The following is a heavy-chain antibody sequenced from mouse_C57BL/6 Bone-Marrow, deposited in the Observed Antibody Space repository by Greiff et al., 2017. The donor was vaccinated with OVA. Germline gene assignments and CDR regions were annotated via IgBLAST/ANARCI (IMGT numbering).Heavy chain of an antibody. CDR1: GFTFSSYT. V-gene: IGHV5-9*01. CDR2: ISGGGGNT. J-gene: IGHJ4*01. D-gene: IGHD2-14*01. Sequence: EVHLVESGGGLVKPGGSLKLSCAASGFTFSSYTMSWVRQTPEKRLEWVATISGGGGNTYYPDSVKGRFTISRDNAKNTLYLQMSSLRSEDTALYYCASKGVRRYYAMDYWGQGTSVTVSS. CDR3: ASKGVRRYYAMDY.